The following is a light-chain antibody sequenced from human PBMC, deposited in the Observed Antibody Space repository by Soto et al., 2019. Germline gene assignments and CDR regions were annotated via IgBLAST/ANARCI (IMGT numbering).Light chain of an antibody. CDR1: QSISSW. Sequence: DIQMTQSPSTLSASVGDRVAITCRASQSISSWLAWYQQKPGKAPKLLIYDASSLESGVPSRFSGSGSGTEYTLTISSLQPEDVATYYCQKYNSALLTFGGGT. CDR2: DAS. CDR3: QKYNSALLT. J-gene: IGKJ4*01. V-gene: IGKV1-5*01.